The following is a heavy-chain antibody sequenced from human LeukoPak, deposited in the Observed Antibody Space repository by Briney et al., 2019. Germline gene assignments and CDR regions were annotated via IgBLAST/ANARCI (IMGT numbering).Heavy chain of an antibody. D-gene: IGHD3-16*02. CDR3: AKDRVMITFGGVIAPDY. CDR2: ISYDGSNK. V-gene: IGHV3-30*18. J-gene: IGHJ4*02. CDR1: GFTFSSYG. Sequence: PGGSLRLSCAASGFTFSSYGMHWVRQAPGKGLEWVAVISYDGSNKYYADSVKGRFTISRDNSKNTLYLQMNSLRAGDTAVYYCAKDRVMITFGGVIAPDYWGQGTLVTVSS.